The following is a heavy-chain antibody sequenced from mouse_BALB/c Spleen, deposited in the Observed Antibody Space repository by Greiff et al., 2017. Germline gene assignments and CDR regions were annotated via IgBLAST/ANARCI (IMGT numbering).Heavy chain of an antibody. Sequence: EVQVVESGPSLVKPSQTLSLTCSVTGDSITSGYWNWIRKFPGNKLEYMGYISYSGSTYYNPSLKSRISITRDTSKNQYYLQLNSVTTEDTATYYCARQSQFHYYAMDYWGQGTSVTVSS. CDR3: ARQSQFHYYAMDY. J-gene: IGHJ4*01. V-gene: IGHV3-8*02. CDR1: GDSITSGY. CDR2: ISYSGST.